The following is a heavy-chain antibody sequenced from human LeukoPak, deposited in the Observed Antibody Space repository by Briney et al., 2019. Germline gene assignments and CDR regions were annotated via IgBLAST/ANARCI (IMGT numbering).Heavy chain of an antibody. CDR1: GYTLTSYA. J-gene: IGHJ6*02. D-gene: IGHD5-18*01. CDR3: ASRYSYDYYYYGMDV. CDR2: INAGNGNT. Sequence: GASVKVSCKASGYTLTSYAMHWVRQAPGQRLEWMGWINAGNGNTKYSQKFQGRVTITRDTSASTAYMELSSLRSEDTAVYYCASRYSYDYYYYGMDVWGQGTTVTVSS. V-gene: IGHV1-3*01.